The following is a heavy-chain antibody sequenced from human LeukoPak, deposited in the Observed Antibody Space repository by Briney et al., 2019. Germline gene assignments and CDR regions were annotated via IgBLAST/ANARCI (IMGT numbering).Heavy chain of an antibody. CDR3: AKDSWDSSGYHIDY. V-gene: IGHV3-30*04. J-gene: IGHJ4*02. CDR2: ISYDRSNK. Sequence: GGSLRLSCAASGFTFSSYTMHWVRQAPGKGLEWVAVISYDRSNKYYADSVKGRFTISRDNSKNTLYLQMNSLRAEDTAVYYCAKDSWDSSGYHIDYWGQGTLVTVSS. D-gene: IGHD3-22*01. CDR1: GFTFSSYT.